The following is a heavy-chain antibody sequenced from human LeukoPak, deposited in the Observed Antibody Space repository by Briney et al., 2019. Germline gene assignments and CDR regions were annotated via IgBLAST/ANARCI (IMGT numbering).Heavy chain of an antibody. V-gene: IGHV3-23*05. CDR3: ARAVDGY. D-gene: IGHD6-19*01. J-gene: IGHJ4*02. CDR2: INKNGGSA. Sequence: PGGSLRLSCAVSGFSFSNYALSWVRQPRGRGLEWVSSINKNGGSAYYAHSLKGRFTISRDNSKNTLDLQINSPRAEDTAVYYCARAVDGYWGQGTLVTVSS. CDR1: GFSFSNYA.